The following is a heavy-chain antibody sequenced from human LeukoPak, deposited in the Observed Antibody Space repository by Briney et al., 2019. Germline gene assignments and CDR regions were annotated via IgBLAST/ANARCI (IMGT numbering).Heavy chain of an antibody. CDR2: IYHSGST. J-gene: IGHJ4*02. V-gene: IGHV4-30-2*01. CDR1: GGSISSGGYY. CDR3: ARLGGSYWDY. Sequence: PSETLSLTCTVSGGSISSGGYYWSWIRQPPGKGLEWIGYIYHSGSTYYNPSLKSRVTISVDRSKNQFSLKLSSVTAADTAVYCCARLGGSYWDYWGQGTLITVSS. D-gene: IGHD1-26*01.